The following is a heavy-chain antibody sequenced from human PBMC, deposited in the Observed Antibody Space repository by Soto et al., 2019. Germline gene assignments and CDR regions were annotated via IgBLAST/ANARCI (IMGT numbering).Heavy chain of an antibody. CDR2: ISSTTNYI. J-gene: IGHJ4*02. Sequence: GGSLRLSCAASGFTFTRYSMNWVRQAPGKGLEWVSSISSTTNYIYYGDSMKGRFTISRDNAKNSLYLEMNSLRAEDTAVYYCARESEDLTSNFDYWGQGTLITVSS. CDR3: ARESEDLTSNFDY. V-gene: IGHV3-21*06. CDR1: GFTFTRYS.